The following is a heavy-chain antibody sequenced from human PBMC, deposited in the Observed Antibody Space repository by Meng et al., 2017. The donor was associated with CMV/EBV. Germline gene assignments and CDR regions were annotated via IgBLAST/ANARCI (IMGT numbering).Heavy chain of an antibody. J-gene: IGHJ5*02. CDR3: ARVYCSGGSCYGNWSDP. CDR1: GGSISSGDYY. D-gene: IGHD2-15*01. Sequence: QVEPQEAGPGLVKPSQTLSLTCTVSGGSISSGDYYWSWIRQPPGKGLEWIGYIYYSGSTYYNPSLKSRVTISVDTSKNQFSLKLSSVTAADTAVYYCARVYCSGGSCYGNWSDPWGQGTLVTVSS. V-gene: IGHV4-30-4*08. CDR2: IYYSGST.